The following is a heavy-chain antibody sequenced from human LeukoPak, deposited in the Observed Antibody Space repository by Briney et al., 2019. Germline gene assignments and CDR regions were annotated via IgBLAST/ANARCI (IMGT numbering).Heavy chain of an antibody. CDR1: GFTFSSYE. J-gene: IGHJ4*02. D-gene: IGHD3-10*01. CDR2: ISSSGNTV. CDR3: AKDYYGSGTYFFDY. V-gene: IGHV3-48*03. Sequence: GGSLRLSCAASGFTFSSYEMNWVRQAPGKGLEWVSYISSSGNTVFYANSVKGRFTISRDNAKNSLYLQMNSLRPEDTAFYYCAKDYYGSGTYFFDYWGQGTLVTVSS.